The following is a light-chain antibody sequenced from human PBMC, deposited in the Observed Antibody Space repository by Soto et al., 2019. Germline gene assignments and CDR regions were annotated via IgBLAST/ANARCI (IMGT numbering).Light chain of an antibody. CDR3: QVWDSSSDHHVV. Sequence: SYELTQPPSVSVAPGKTARITCGGNNIGSKSVHWYQQKPGQAPVLVIYYDSDRPSGIPERFSGSNSGNTATLTISRVEAGDEAEYYCQVWDSSSDHHVVFGGGTQLTVL. CDR1: NIGSKS. V-gene: IGLV3-21*04. CDR2: YDS. J-gene: IGLJ2*01.